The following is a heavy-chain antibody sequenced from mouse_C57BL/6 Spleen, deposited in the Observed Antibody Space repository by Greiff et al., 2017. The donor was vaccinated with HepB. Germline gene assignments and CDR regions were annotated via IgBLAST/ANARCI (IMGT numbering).Heavy chain of an antibody. V-gene: IGHV1-26*01. J-gene: IGHJ3*01. CDR3: ASWEDYDWFAY. CDR2: INPNNGGT. Sequence: EVQLQQSGPELVKPGASVKISCKASGYTFTDYYMNWVKQSHGKSLEWIGDINPNNGGTSYNQKFKGKATLTVDKSSSTAYMELRSLTSEDSAVYYCASWEDYDWFAYWGQGTLVTVSA. D-gene: IGHD2-4*01. CDR1: GYTFTDYY.